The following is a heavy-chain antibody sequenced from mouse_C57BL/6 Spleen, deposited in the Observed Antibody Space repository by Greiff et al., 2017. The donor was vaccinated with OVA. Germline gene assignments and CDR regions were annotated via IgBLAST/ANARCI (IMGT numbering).Heavy chain of an antibody. V-gene: IGHV1-19*01. Sequence: VQLQQSGPVLVKPGASVKMSCKASGYTFTDYYMNWVKQSHGKSLEWIGVINPYNGGTSYNQKFKGKATLTVDKSSSTAYMELNSLTSEDSAVYYCASYYGSFDYWGQGTTLTVSS. CDR2: INPYNGGT. CDR1: GYTFTDYY. CDR3: ASYYGSFDY. J-gene: IGHJ2*01. D-gene: IGHD1-1*01.